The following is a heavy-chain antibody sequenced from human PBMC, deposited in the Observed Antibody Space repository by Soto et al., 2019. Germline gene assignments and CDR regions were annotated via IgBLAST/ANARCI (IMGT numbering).Heavy chain of an antibody. J-gene: IGHJ4*02. D-gene: IGHD3-3*01. V-gene: IGHV2-5*01. CDR3: AHRVLRTVFGLVTTTAIYFDF. CDR2: INWNDDK. CDR1: GFSLTTSGVG. Sequence: QITLKESGPAVVKPTETLTLTCTFSGFSLTTSGVGVGWVRRSPGKAPEWLALINWNDDKRYSTSLKSRLTITKDTSKNQVVLTMANVDPADTATYYCAHRVLRTVFGLVTTTAIYFDFWGQGTPVVVSS.